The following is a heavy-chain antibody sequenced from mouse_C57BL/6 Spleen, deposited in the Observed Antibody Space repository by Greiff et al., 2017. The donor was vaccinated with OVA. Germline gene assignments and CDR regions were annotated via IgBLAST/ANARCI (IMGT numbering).Heavy chain of an antibody. Sequence: DVKLVESGGGLVKPGGSLKLSCAASGFTFSDYGMHWVRQAPEKGLEWVAYISSGSSTIYYADTVKGRFTLSRDNAKNTLFLQMTSLRSEDTAMYYCARHDGYYILWYFDVWGTGTTVTVSS. J-gene: IGHJ1*03. CDR3: ARHDGYYILWYFDV. CDR2: ISSGSSTI. D-gene: IGHD2-3*01. CDR1: GFTFSDYG. V-gene: IGHV5-17*01.